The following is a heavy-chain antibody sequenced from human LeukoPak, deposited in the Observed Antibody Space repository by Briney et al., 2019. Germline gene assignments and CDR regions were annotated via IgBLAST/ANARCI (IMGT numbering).Heavy chain of an antibody. J-gene: IGHJ4*02. CDR2: MYLSGTT. CDR3: ARGPGALLH. Sequence: SGTLSLTCTVSGDSINSLDLWSWVRQPPGKGLEWIGEMYLSGTTHSNPSVKSRVTISIDKSKNQFFLNLSSVTPEDTAVYYCARGPGALLHWGQGILVTVSS. V-gene: IGHV4-4*02. CDR1: GDSINSLDL. D-gene: IGHD3-10*01.